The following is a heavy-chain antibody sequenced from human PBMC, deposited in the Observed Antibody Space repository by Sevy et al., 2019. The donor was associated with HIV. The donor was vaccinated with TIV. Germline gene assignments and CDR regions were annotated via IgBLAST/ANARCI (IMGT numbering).Heavy chain of an antibody. V-gene: IGHV3-21*01. CDR1: GFTFSSYS. CDR3: ARDGFKQWLGPNWFDP. J-gene: IGHJ5*02. CDR2: IISSSSYI. D-gene: IGHD6-19*01. Sequence: GGSLRLSCAASGFTFSSYSMNWVRQAPGKGLEWVSSIISSSSYIYYADSVKGRFTISRDKAKNSLYLQMNSLRAEDTAMYYCARDGFKQWLGPNWFDPWGQGTLVTVSS.